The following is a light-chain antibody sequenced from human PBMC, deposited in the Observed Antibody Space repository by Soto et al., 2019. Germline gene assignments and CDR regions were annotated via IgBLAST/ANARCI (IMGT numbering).Light chain of an antibody. CDR1: SSDVGGYDY. J-gene: IGLJ2*01. CDR2: EVS. V-gene: IGLV2-14*01. Sequence: QSALTQPASVSGSPGQSITISCNGTSSDVGGYDYVSWYQQQPGKAPKLIIYEVSNRPSGVSYRFSGSKSGNTASLTISGLQAEDEANYHCSSYTNDNTLVFGGGTKLTVL. CDR3: SSYTNDNTLV.